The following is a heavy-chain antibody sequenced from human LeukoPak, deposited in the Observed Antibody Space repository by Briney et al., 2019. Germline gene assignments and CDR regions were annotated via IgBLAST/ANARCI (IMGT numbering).Heavy chain of an antibody. CDR2: INAGNGNT. D-gene: IGHD6-19*01. J-gene: IGHJ4*02. V-gene: IGHV1-3*01. CDR3: ARGAVAGAGYFDY. Sequence: ASVKVSCKASGYTVTGYAMHWVRQAPGQRLEWMGWINAGNGNTKYSQKFQGRVTITRDTSANTAYMELSSLRSEDTAAYYCARGAVAGAGYFDYWGQGTLVTVSS. CDR1: GYTVTGYA.